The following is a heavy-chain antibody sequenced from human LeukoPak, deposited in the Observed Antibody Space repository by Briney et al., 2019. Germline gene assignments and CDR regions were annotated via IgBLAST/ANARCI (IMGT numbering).Heavy chain of an antibody. V-gene: IGHV5-51*01. J-gene: IGHJ4*02. CDR1: GYRSTTYW. CDR2: IYLGDSDT. CDR3: ASSRPDTFTHSWSADY. Sequence: GESLKISCKASGYRSTTYWIGWVRQMPGKGLEWMGIIYLGDSDTRYSPSFQGQVTISADKSITTAYLQWSSLKASDTAIYYCASSRPDTFTHSWSADYWGQGTLVTVSS. D-gene: IGHD6-13*01.